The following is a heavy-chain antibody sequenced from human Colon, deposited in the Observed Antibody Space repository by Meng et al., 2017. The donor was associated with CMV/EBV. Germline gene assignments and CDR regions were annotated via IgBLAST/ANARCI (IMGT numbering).Heavy chain of an antibody. CDR1: GFTFSSYW. V-gene: IGHV3-74*01. D-gene: IGHD2-2*01. J-gene: IGHJ4*02. Sequence: GESLKISCAASGFTFSSYWMHWVRQTPETGLVWVSRINNDGTATGYADSVKGRFTISRDNSKSTLYLQMNSLRAEDTAIYYCAKDGACSSSSCQTPLDYWGQGTLVTVSS. CDR2: INNDGTAT. CDR3: AKDGACSSSSCQTPLDY.